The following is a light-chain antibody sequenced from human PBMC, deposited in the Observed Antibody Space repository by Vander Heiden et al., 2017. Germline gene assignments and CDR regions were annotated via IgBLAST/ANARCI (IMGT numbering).Light chain of an antibody. V-gene: IGLV2-14*03. Sequence: QSALTQPASVSGSPGQSITISCTGTSSDVGGYNYVSWYQHHQGKAPKLMIYDVSNRPSGVSNRFSGSKSGNTASLTISGLQAEDEADYYCSSYTSSSTLKVFGGGTKLTVL. CDR2: DVS. CDR1: SSDVGGYNY. CDR3: SSYTSSSTLKV. J-gene: IGLJ2*01.